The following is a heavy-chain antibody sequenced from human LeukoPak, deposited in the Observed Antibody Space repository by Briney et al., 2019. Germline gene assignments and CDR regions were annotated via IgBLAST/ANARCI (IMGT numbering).Heavy chain of an antibody. J-gene: IGHJ6*03. D-gene: IGHD3-22*01. CDR2: ISAYNGNT. CDR3: ARVGDSSGYYYHYYYYYMDV. Sequence: ASVKVSCKASGYTFTSYGISWVRQAPGQGLEWMGWISAYNGNTNYAQKLQGRVTMTTDTSTSTAYMELRSLRSDDTAVYYCARVGDSSGYYYHYYYYYMDVWGKGTTVTVSS. V-gene: IGHV1-18*01. CDR1: GYTFTSYG.